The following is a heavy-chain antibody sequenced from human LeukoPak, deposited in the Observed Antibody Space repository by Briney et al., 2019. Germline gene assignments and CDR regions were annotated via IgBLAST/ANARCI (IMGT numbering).Heavy chain of an antibody. CDR2: IYASGST. CDR3: ARDVVTTTGDYFDY. D-gene: IGHD2-2*01. Sequence: PPETLSLTCTVSGGSINIYYWSWIRQSAGTGLERIGRIYASGSTDYNPSLKSRVTMSVDTSKHQFSLKLSSVTAADTAVYYCARDVVTTTGDYFDYWGQGTLVTVSS. V-gene: IGHV4-4*07. CDR1: GGSINIYY. J-gene: IGHJ4*02.